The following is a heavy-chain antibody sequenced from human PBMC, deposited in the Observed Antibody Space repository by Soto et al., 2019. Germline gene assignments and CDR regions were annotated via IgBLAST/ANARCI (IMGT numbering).Heavy chain of an antibody. V-gene: IGHV1-46*01. CDR2: INPSGGST. D-gene: IGHD3-3*01. J-gene: IGHJ6*02. CDR1: GYTFTSYY. CDR3: ARTWRRITIFGVVKAPGRIKWGYGMDV. Sequence: ASVKVSCKASGYTFTSYYMHCVRQAPGQGLEWMGIINPSGGSTSYAQKFQGRVTMTRDTSTSTVYMELSSLRSEDTAVYYCARTWRRITIFGVVKAPGRIKWGYGMDVWGQGTTVTVSS.